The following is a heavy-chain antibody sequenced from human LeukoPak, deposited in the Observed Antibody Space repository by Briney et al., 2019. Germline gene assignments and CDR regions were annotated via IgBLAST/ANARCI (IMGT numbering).Heavy chain of an antibody. Sequence: ASVKVSCKASGGTFSSNAISWVRQAPGQGLEWMGWISAYNGNTNYAQKLQGRVTMTTDTSTSTAYMELRSLRSDDTAVYYCARDRPTTVVTLYYYYYGMDVWGQGTTVTVSS. V-gene: IGHV1-18*01. CDR3: ARDRPTTVVTLYYYYYGMDV. D-gene: IGHD4-23*01. CDR1: GGTFSSNA. CDR2: ISAYNGNT. J-gene: IGHJ6*02.